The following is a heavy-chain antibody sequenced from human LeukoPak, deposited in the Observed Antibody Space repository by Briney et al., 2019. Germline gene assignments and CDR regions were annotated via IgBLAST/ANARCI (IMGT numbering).Heavy chain of an antibody. CDR3: ANSLWFGELLGDY. CDR1: GFTFSSYW. D-gene: IGHD3-10*01. V-gene: IGHV3-7*01. J-gene: IGHJ4*02. Sequence: GSLRLSCAASGFTFSSYWMSWVRQAPGRGLEWVATIKEDGSEKSYVDSVLGRFTISRDNAKNSLYLQMNSLRAEDTAVYYCANSLWFGELLGDYWGQGTLVTVSS. CDR2: IKEDGSEK.